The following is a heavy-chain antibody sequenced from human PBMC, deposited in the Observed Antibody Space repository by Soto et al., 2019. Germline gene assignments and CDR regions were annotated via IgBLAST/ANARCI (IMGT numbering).Heavy chain of an antibody. Sequence: SETLSLTCAVSGVSISTDTWWSWVRRSPGKGLEYIGQIYHTGITSYNPSLKSRVTISVDKSKNQFSLSLRSVTAADTAVYYSARKYCTDPPCRINWFAPGGQGILVTVSS. J-gene: IGHJ5*02. D-gene: IGHD2-8*01. V-gene: IGHV4-4*02. CDR1: GVSISTDTW. CDR2: IYHTGIT. CDR3: ARKYCTDPPCRINWFAP.